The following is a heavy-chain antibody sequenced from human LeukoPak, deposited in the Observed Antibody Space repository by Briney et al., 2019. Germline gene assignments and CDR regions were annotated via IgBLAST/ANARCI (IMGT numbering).Heavy chain of an antibody. D-gene: IGHD1-7*01. CDR2: ISSSGNTI. CDR1: GFTFNSYS. CDR3: ARDLPGTTGDY. J-gene: IGHJ4*02. V-gene: IGHV3-48*04. Sequence: PGGSLRLSCAVSGFTFNSYSMNWVRQAPGKGLEWISYISSSGNTIYYADSVKGRFTISRDNAKNSLYLQMNSLRAEDTAVYYCARDLPGTTGDYWGQGTLVTVSS.